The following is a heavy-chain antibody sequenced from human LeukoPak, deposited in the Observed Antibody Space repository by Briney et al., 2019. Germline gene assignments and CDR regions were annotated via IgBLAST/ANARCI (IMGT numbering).Heavy chain of an antibody. CDR1: GYTFTSYD. J-gene: IGHJ4*02. V-gene: IGHV1-8*02. CDR3: ARQRGYSSSLDY. D-gene: IGHD6-6*01. CDR2: MNPNSGNT. Sequence: ASVKVSCKASGYTFTSYDINWVRQATGQGLEWMGWMNPNSGNTGYAQKLQGRVTMTTDTSTSTAYMELRSLRSDDTAVYYCARQRGYSSSLDYWGQGTLVTVSS.